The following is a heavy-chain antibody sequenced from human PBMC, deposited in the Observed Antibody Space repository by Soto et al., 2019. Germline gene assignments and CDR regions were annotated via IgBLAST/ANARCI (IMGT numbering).Heavy chain of an antibody. V-gene: IGHV3-23*01. J-gene: IGHJ6*02. Sequence: GGSLRLFCAAAGFTFSDYVINWVRRAPGKGLEWVSAVSVRGDRTYYADSVKGRFTISRDNSKNTLYLQMNSLRAEDTAVYYCAKSRLSGYTTQFGMDVWGQGTTVTVSS. CDR3: AKSRLSGYTTQFGMDV. CDR1: GFTFSDYV. CDR2: VSVRGDRT. D-gene: IGHD3-22*01.